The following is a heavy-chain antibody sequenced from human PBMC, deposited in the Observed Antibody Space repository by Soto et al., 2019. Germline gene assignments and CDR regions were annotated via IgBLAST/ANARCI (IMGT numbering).Heavy chain of an antibody. D-gene: IGHD6-19*01. CDR1: GGTFSSYA. CDR2: IIPIFGTA. J-gene: IGHJ4*02. CDR3: ARGHGIAVAEDYFDY. V-gene: IGHV1-69*13. Sequence: GASVKVSCKASGGTFSSYAISWVRQAPGQGLEWMGGIIPIFGTANYAQKFQGRVTITADESTSTAYMELSSLRSEDTAVYYCARGHGIAVAEDYFDYWGQGTLVTVSS.